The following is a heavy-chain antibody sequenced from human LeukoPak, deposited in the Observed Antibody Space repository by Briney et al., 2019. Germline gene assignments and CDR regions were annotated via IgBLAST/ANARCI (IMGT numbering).Heavy chain of an antibody. D-gene: IGHD6-13*01. V-gene: IGHV4-59*08. CDR2: IYYSGST. CDR1: GGSISSYY. J-gene: IGHJ4*02. Sequence: SETLSLTCTVSGGSISSYYWSWIRQPPGKGLEWIWYIYYSGSTNYNPSLKSRVTISVDTSKNQFSLKLSSVAAADTAVYYCALTIAAAGTFDYWGQGTLVTVSS. CDR3: ALTIAAAGTFDY.